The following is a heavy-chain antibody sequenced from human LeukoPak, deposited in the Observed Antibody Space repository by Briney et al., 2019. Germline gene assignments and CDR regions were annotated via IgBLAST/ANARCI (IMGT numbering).Heavy chain of an antibody. CDR1: GGSFSGYY. V-gene: IGHV4-34*01. J-gene: IGHJ4*02. CDR2: INHSGST. CDR3: ARGLLVVTSYYFDY. Sequence: SETLSLTCAVYGGSFSGYYWSWIRQPPGKGLEWIGEINHSGSTNYNPSLKSRVTISEDTSKNQFSLKLSSVTAADTAVYYCARGLLVVTSYYFDYWGQGTLVTVSS. D-gene: IGHD3-22*01.